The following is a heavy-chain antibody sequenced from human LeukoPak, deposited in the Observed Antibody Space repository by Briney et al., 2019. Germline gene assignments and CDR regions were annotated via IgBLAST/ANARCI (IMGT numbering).Heavy chain of an antibody. CDR2: IYTSGST. Sequence: SETLSLTCTVSGGSISSYYWSWIRQPAGKGLEWIGRIYTSGSTNYNPSLKSRVTMSVDTSKNQFSLKLSSVTAADTAVYYCARDKHCGSGSPYYYYYYMDAWGKGTTVTVSS. CDR1: GGSISSYY. D-gene: IGHD3-10*01. CDR3: ARDKHCGSGSPYYYYYYMDA. J-gene: IGHJ6*03. V-gene: IGHV4-4*07.